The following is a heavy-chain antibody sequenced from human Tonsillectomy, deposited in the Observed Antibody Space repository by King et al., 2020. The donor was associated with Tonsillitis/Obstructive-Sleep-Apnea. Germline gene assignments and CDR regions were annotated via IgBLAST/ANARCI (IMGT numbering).Heavy chain of an antibody. CDR1: GGSISSGGYY. D-gene: IGHD3-22*01. J-gene: IGHJ3*02. CDR2: IYYSGST. Sequence: VQLQESGPGLVKPSQTLSLTCTVSGGSISSGGYYWSWIRQHPGKGLEWIGYIYYSGSTYYNPSLKSRVNISVYTSKNQFSLKLSSVTAADTAVYYCARDAPPTYYDSSGYYFVAFDIWGQGTMVTVSS. CDR3: ARDAPPTYYDSSGYYFVAFDI. V-gene: IGHV4-31*03.